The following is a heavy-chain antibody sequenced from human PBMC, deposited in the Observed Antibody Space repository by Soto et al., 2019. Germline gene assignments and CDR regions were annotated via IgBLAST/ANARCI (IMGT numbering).Heavy chain of an antibody. J-gene: IGHJ4*02. CDR1: GFTISSYS. CDR3: ADLSRYCTSSNCD. Sequence: GGSLRLSCAASGFTISSYSMSWVRQAPGKGLEWVSTIGTSASTYYGDSVRGRFTISRDNSRNTLYLQMNSLRAEDTAVYYCADLSRYCTSSNCDWGQGTLVTV. V-gene: IGHV3-23*01. D-gene: IGHD2-2*01. CDR2: IGTSAST.